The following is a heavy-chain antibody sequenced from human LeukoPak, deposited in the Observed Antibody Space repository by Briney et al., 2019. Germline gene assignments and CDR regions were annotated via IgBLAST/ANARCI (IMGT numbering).Heavy chain of an antibody. CDR2: ISTSSTFI. V-gene: IGHV3-21*01. CDR3: ARDPTDWWSRSGWYFDL. J-gene: IGHJ2*01. CDR1: GFTFSHYP. Sequence: GGSLRLSCAASGFTFSHYPISWGRQAPGKGLEWVSSISTSSTFIYYADSVKGRFTISRDNAKNSLYLQMNSLRAEDTAVYYCARDPTDWWSRSGWYFDLWGRGTLVTVPS. D-gene: IGHD2-8*02.